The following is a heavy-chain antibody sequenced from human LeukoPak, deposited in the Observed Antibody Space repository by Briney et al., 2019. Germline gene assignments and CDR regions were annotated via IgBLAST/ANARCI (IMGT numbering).Heavy chain of an antibody. V-gene: IGHV3-30-3*01. Sequence: PGRSLRLSCAASGFTFSSYAMHWVRQAPGKGLEWVAVISYDGSNKYYADSVKGRFTISRDNSKNTLYLQMNSLRAEDTAVYYCAREGELWLEFDYWGQGTLVTVSS. J-gene: IGHJ4*02. CDR1: GFTFSSYA. CDR3: AREGELWLEFDY. D-gene: IGHD5-18*01. CDR2: ISYDGSNK.